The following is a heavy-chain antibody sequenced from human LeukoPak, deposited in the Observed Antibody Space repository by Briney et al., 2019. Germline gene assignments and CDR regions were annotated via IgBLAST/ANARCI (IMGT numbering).Heavy chain of an antibody. CDR2: LFSGGDT. V-gene: IGHV3-66*04. J-gene: IGHJ4*01. D-gene: IGHD5-12*01. CDR1: GFTFIRHA. CDR3: ARQGYDSGFDY. Sequence: GWSLRLSCAASGFTFIRHAMNWVRQAPGKGLEWVSVLFSGGDTYYADSVKDRFSISRDSSRETLFLQMNSLRADDTAVYYCARQGYDSGFDYWGPGTMVTVSS.